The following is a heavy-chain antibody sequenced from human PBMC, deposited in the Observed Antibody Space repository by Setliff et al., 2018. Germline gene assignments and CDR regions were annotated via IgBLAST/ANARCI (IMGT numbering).Heavy chain of an antibody. J-gene: IGHJ4*02. CDR2: IFYSGRT. V-gene: IGHV4-34*12. D-gene: IGHD3-16*01. Sequence: PSETLSLTCAAYGGTFSDYYWGLIRQPPGKGLEWIGSIFYSGRTFYNPSLKSRVTISVDTSKNQFSLTLSSVTAADTAVYYCARLPNYVWGSPVDYWGQGTLVTVSS. CDR3: ARLPNYVWGSPVDY. CDR1: GGTFSDYY.